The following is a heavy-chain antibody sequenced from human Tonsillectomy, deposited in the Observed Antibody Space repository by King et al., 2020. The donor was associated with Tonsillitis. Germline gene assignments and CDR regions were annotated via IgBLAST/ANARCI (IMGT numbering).Heavy chain of an antibody. CDR3: VRDDNSSPSAFAY. D-gene: IGHD6-13*01. CDR1: GFTFIDYW. J-gene: IGHJ4*02. Sequence: QLVQSGGGLVQPGGSLRLSCAASGFTFIDYWMSWVRQAPGKGLEWVADIKQDGSKKYYVDSVKGRFTISRDNAKNSLYLQMNSLRAEDTAVYYCVRDDNSSPSAFAYWGQGTLVTVSS. V-gene: IGHV3-7*03. CDR2: IKQDGSKK.